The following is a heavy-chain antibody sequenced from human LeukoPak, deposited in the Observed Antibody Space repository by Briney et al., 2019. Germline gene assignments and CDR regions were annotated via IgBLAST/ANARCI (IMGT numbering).Heavy chain of an antibody. CDR1: GYTLTSYY. V-gene: IGHV1-46*01. J-gene: IGHJ4*02. Sequence: ASVKVSCKASGYTLTSYYMHWVRQAPGQGLEWMGKITPSGDTMSNAQKLQGRITMARDTSTNTVYMELSSLRSEDTAVYYCARRGHYSETSGLHYWGQGTLVTVSS. CDR2: ITPSGDTM. D-gene: IGHD3-22*01. CDR3: ARRGHYSETSGLHY.